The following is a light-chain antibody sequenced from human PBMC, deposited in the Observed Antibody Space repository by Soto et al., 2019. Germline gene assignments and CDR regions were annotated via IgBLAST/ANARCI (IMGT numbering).Light chain of an antibody. Sequence: DIVMTQSPDSLAVSLGERATISCESSQSVLYRSNYKNYLSWYQQKPGQPPRLLIYWASIRASGVPYRFSSSGSGTYFPLPISSLHAEDVGVYFWQQYCMTPWTFGQGTKVDIK. V-gene: IGKV4-1*01. J-gene: IGKJ1*01. CDR1: QSVLYRSNYKNY. CDR2: WAS. CDR3: QQYCMTPWT.